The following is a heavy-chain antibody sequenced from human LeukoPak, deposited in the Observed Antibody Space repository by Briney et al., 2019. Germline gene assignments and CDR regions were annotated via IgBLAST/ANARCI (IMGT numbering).Heavy chain of an antibody. CDR1: GFTFSPYS. Sequence: PGGSLRLSCAASGFTFSPYSMNWVRQAPGKGLEWLSYINSGSNTIYYADSVKGRFTISRDNAKNSLYLQMNSLRAEDTAVYYCATDQVNSWARFDCWGQGTLVTVSS. D-gene: IGHD2-21*01. V-gene: IGHV3-48*01. CDR2: INSGSNTI. CDR3: ATDQVNSWARFDC. J-gene: IGHJ4*02.